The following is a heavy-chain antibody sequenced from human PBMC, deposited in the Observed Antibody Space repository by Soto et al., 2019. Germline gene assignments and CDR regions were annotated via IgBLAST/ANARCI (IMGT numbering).Heavy chain of an antibody. D-gene: IGHD7-27*01. J-gene: IGHJ6*02. CDR1: GCSISIGDYY. V-gene: IGHV4-30-4*01. CDR2: IYYSGST. Sequence: SETLSLTCTVSGCSISIGDYYWSWILQPPGKGLEWIGYIYYSGSTYYNPSLKSRVTISVDTSKNQFSLKLSSVTAADTAVYYCARDVASGYYYGMDVWGQGTTVTVSS. CDR3: ARDVASGYYYGMDV.